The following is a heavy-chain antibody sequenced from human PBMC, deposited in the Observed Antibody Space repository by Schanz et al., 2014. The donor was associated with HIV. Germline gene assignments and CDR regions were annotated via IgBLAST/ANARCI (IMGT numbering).Heavy chain of an antibody. CDR1: GFTFRDYA. CDR3: ARAPSDFWMAYFDY. V-gene: IGHV3-23*01. D-gene: IGHD3-3*01. J-gene: IGHJ4*02. Sequence: EVQVLESGGGLVQPGGSLRLSCVTSGFTFRDYAMSWVRQAPGKGLEWVSVISGSGGSPQYPDSVKGRFTTSRDNSKHTLYLHMNSLRAEDTAVYYCARAPSDFWMAYFDYWGQGTLVTVSS. CDR2: ISGSGGSP.